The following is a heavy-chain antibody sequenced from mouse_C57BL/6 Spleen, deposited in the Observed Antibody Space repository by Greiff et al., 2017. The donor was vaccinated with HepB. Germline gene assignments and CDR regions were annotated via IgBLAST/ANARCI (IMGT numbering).Heavy chain of an antibody. CDR1: GYTFTDYN. V-gene: IGHV1-18*01. Sequence: DVKLVESGPELVKPGASVKIPCKASGYTFTDYNMDWVKQSHGKSLEWIGDINPNNGGTIYNQKFKGKATLTVDKSSSTAYMELRSLTSEDTAVYYCARERFLLPSSMDYWGQGTSVTVSS. CDR2: INPNNGGT. CDR3: ARERFLLPSSMDY. D-gene: IGHD1-1*01. J-gene: IGHJ4*01.